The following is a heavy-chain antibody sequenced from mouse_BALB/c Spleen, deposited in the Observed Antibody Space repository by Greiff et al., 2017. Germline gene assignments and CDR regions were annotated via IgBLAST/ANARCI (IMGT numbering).Heavy chain of an antibody. Sequence: VQLQQSGAELVRPGTSVKVSCKASGYAFTNYLIEWVKQRPGQGLEWIGVINPGSGGTNYNEKFKGKATLTADKSSSTAYMQLSSLTSDDSAVYFCAREWDYYGERGAWFAYWGQGTLVTVSA. V-gene: IGHV1-54*03. J-gene: IGHJ3*01. CDR3: AREWDYYGERGAWFAY. CDR1: GYAFTNYL. D-gene: IGHD2-13*01. CDR2: INPGSGGT.